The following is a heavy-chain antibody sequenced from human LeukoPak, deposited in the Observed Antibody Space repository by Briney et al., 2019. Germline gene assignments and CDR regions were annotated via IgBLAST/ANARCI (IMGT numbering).Heavy chain of an antibody. CDR2: ISSSSRYI. CDR1: GLTFRSYS. J-gene: IGHJ4*02. CDR3: ARETYCTNTSCPIGDHFDY. V-gene: IGHV3-21*01. Sequence: SGGSLRLSCAASGLTFRSYSMNWVRQAPGKGLEWVSSISSSSRYIYYADSVKGRFTISRDNAKNSLYLQMNSLRAEDTAVYYCARETYCTNTSCPIGDHFDYWGQGTLVTVST. D-gene: IGHD2-2*01.